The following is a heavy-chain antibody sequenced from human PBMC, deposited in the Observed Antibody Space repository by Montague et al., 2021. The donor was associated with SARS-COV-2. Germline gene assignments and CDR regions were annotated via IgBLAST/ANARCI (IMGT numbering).Heavy chain of an antibody. CDR1: SDSISSGGYY. J-gene: IGHJ4*02. V-gene: IGHV4-31*03. CDR2: IYYSGNT. Sequence: TLSLTCIVSSDSISSGGYYWSWLRQHPGKGLEWIGYIYYSGNTYYNPSLKSRVTMSVGTTKNQFSLTLNSVTAADTAVYYCARGPSRLATQEFYFGYWGQGTLVSVSS. D-gene: IGHD5-24*01. CDR3: ARGPSRLATQEFYFGY.